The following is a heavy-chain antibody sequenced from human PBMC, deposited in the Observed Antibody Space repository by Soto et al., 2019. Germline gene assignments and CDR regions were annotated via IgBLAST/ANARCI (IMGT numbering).Heavy chain of an antibody. CDR1: GFTFSSYD. Sequence: EVQLVESGGGLVQPGGSLRLSCAASGFTFSSYDMHWVRQATGKGLEWVSAIGTAGDTYYPGSVKGRFTISRENAKNSLYLQMNSLSAGDTAVYYCARAFSRDGYNFFDYWGQGTLVTVSS. V-gene: IGHV3-13*01. D-gene: IGHD5-12*01. CDR3: ARAFSRDGYNFFDY. CDR2: IGTAGDT. J-gene: IGHJ4*02.